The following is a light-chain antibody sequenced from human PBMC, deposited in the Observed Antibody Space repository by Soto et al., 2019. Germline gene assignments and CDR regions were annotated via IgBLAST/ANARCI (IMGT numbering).Light chain of an antibody. CDR2: EGI. V-gene: IGLV2-23*01. CDR3: CSYVGATTYV. Sequence: QSALTQPASVSGSPGQSITISCTGSSNTIGGYNVVSWYQQHPGKALKVIIYEGIKRPSGVSNRFSGAISGSTASLTISGLQAEDEADYYCCSYVGATTYVFGSGTKLTVL. J-gene: IGLJ1*01. CDR1: SNTIGGYNV.